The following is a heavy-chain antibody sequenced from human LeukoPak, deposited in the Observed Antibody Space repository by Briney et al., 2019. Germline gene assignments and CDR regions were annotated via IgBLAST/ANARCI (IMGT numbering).Heavy chain of an antibody. CDR1: GGSFSGYY. V-gene: IGHV4-34*01. Sequence: PSETLSLTCAVYGGSFSGYYWSWIRQPPGKGLEWIGEINHSGSTNYNPSLKSRVTISVDTSKSQFSLKLSSVTAADTAVYYCARERRPTYYDFWSGYYIWGQGTLVTVSS. CDR3: ARERRPTYYDFWSGYYI. D-gene: IGHD3-3*01. CDR2: INHSGST. J-gene: IGHJ4*02.